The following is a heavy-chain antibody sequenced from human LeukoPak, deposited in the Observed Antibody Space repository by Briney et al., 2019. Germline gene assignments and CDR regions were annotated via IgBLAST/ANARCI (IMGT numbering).Heavy chain of an antibody. J-gene: IGHJ5*02. CDR3: ARVRNYYDSSGYYYA. CDR2: ISSSSSTI. D-gene: IGHD3-22*01. CDR1: GFTFSSYS. V-gene: IGHV3-48*01. Sequence: PGGSLRLSCAASGFTFSSYSMNWVRQAPGKGLEWVSYISSSSSTIYYADSVKGRFTISRDNAKNSLCLQMNSLRAEDTAVYYCARVRNYYDSSGYYYAWGQGALVTVSS.